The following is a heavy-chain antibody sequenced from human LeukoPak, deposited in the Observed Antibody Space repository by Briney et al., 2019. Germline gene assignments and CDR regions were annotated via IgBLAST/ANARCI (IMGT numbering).Heavy chain of an antibody. J-gene: IGHJ5*02. CDR1: GFTFSSYA. CDR2: ISGSGGST. CDR3: AKDHRLWFGETTGWFDP. V-gene: IGHV3-23*01. D-gene: IGHD3-10*01. Sequence: GGSLRLSCAASGFTFSSYAMSWVRQAPRKGLEWVSAISGSGGSTYYADSVKGRFTISRDNSKNTLYLQMNSLRAEDTAVYYCAKDHRLWFGETTGWFDPWGQGTLVTVSS.